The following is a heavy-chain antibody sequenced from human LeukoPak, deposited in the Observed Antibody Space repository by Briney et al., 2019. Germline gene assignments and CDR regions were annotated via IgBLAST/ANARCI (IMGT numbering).Heavy chain of an antibody. CDR1: GFTFSNAW. CDR2: ISSSSSYI. CDR3: ASPYSSRWYELCY. Sequence: PGGSLRLSCAASGFTFSNAWMNWVRQAPGKGLEWVSSISSSSSYIYYADSVKGRFTISRDNAKNSLYLQMNSLRAEDMAVYYCASPYSSRWYELCYWGQGTLVTVSS. J-gene: IGHJ4*02. V-gene: IGHV3-21*01. D-gene: IGHD6-13*01.